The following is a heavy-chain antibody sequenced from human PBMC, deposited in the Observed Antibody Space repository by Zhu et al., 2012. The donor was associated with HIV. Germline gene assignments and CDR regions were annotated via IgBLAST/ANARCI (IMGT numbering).Heavy chain of an antibody. V-gene: IGHV4-38-2*02. CDR1: GYSVSSGYY. CDR3: ARHLNLIGYDS. Sequence: QVQLKESGPGLLKPSETLSLTCNVSGYSVSSGYYWAWVRQPPGKGLEYIGAIYYSGSTYYNPSLESRTTFSLDTSKNQVSLKLSSVTAADTAVYYCARHLNLIGYDSWDQG. J-gene: IGHJ5*01. D-gene: IGHD3-9*01. CDR2: IYYSGST.